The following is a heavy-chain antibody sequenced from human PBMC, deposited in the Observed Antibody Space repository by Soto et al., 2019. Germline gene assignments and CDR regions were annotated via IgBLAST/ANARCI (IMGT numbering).Heavy chain of an antibody. J-gene: IGHJ4*02. CDR1: RHNLTEFP. D-gene: IGHD3-10*01. CDR3: ATPTALRAAMITKINFEF. V-gene: IGHV1-24*01. CDR2: FAPEGGVA. Sequence: SVKVSCKISRHNLTEFPIPWVRQAPGKGLEWMGGFAPEGGVAIYAQKWNGRVTVTEDTVTDTAHMELSGLKSDDTAVDYCATPTALRAAMITKINFEFWGQGTTVTVSS.